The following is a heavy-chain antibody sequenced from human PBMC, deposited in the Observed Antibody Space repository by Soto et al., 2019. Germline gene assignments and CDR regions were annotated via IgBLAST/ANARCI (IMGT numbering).Heavy chain of an antibody. V-gene: IGHV1-69*01. J-gene: IGHJ4*02. Sequence: QVLLMQSGAEVKKPGSSVKVSCTSSGGPFSSYGISWVRQVPGQGLEWLGGIIPLFGTPSYARKFQDRLTRSADEATTTAYMELSSLTAEDTAMYFCARDGTIQMANFDFWGQGTLVTVSS. CDR2: IIPLFGTP. CDR1: GGPFSSYG. CDR3: ARDGTIQMANFDF. D-gene: IGHD1-1*01.